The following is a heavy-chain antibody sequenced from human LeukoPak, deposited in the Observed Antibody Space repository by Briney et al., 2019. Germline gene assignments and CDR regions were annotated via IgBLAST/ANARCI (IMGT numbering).Heavy chain of an antibody. D-gene: IGHD3-22*01. CDR2: ISSSGSTI. Sequence: GGSLRLSCAASGFTFISYEMNWVRQAPGKGLEWVSYISSSGSTIYYADSVKGRFTISRDNAKNSLYLQMNSLRAEDTAVYYCAKFPGYYDSSGYYPIDPWGQGTLVTVSS. CDR3: AKFPGYYDSSGYYPIDP. V-gene: IGHV3-48*03. CDR1: GFTFISYE. J-gene: IGHJ5*02.